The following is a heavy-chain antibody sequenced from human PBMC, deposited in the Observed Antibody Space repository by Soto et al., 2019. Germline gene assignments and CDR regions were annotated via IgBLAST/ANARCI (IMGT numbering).Heavy chain of an antibody. CDR1: GYTFTSYD. V-gene: IGHV1-8*01. CDR3: ARGGGEPVLRFLESFPHVYYYYMDV. CDR2: MNPNSGNT. D-gene: IGHD3-3*01. J-gene: IGHJ6*03. Sequence: ASVKVSCKASGYTFTSYDINWVRQATGQGLEWMGWMNPNSGNTGYAQKFQGRVTMTRNTSISTAYMELSSLRSEDTAVYYCARGGGEPVLRFLESFPHVYYYYMDVWGKGTTVTVSS.